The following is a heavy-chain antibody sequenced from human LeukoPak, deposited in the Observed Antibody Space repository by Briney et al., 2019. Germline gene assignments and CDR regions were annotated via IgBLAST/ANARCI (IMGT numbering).Heavy chain of an antibody. CDR1: GLMFSSHW. J-gene: IGHJ4*02. CDR3: ARGVYYFDY. CDR2: IKEEGSEI. Sequence: GGSLRLSCAASGLMFSSHWMRWVRQAPGKGLEWVANIKEEGSEIYYVDSVKGRFSISRDNAKNSLYLQMNSLRVEDTAIYYCARGVYYFDYWGQGSLVTVSS. V-gene: IGHV3-7*02. D-gene: IGHD2-8*02.